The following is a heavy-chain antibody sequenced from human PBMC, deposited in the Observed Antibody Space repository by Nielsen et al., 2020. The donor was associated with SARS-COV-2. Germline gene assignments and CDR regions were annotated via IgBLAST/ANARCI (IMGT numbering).Heavy chain of an antibody. D-gene: IGHD2/OR15-2a*01. CDR2: INPSDGGT. V-gene: IGHV1-46*02. J-gene: IGHJ6*02. CDR1: GYSFKIFY. Sequence: ASVKVSCKASGYSFKIFYMHWVRQAPGQGLEWMGIINPSDGGTSFARKFQGRVTMTRDTSTSTVYMELSNLISEDTAVYYCARESGATTEDYLFHGMGVWGQGTTVSVSS. CDR3: ARESGATTEDYLFHGMGV.